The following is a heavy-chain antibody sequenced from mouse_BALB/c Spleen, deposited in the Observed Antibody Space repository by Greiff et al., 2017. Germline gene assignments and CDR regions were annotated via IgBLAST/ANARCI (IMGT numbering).Heavy chain of an antibody. D-gene: IGHD1-1*02. CDR2: ISSGGGST. J-gene: IGHJ4*01. V-gene: IGHV5-12-1*01. CDR3: ARPGYGGYYYAMDY. CDR1: GFAFSSYD. Sequence: EVKVVESGGGLVKPGGSLKLSCAASGFAFSSYDMSWVRQTPEKRLEWVAYISSGGGSTYYPDTVKGRFTISRDNAKNTLYLQMSSLKSEDTAMYYCARPGYGGYYYAMDYWGQGTSVTVSS.